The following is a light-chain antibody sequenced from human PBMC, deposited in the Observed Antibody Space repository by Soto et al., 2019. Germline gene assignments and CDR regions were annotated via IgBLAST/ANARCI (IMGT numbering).Light chain of an antibody. CDR1: QTISTY. Sequence: DIQMTQSPSTLSASIGDRVTITCRASQTISTYLNWYQQKLGKAPTLLIYAASSLQSGVPSTFSGGGSGTDFTLTISSLQPEDFATYFCQQCYSSPRTFGQGTKVEIK. CDR2: AAS. V-gene: IGKV1-39*01. CDR3: QQCYSSPRT. J-gene: IGKJ1*01.